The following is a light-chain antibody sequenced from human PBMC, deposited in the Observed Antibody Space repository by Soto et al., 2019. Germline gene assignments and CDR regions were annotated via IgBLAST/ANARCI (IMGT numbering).Light chain of an antibody. V-gene: IGKV3-11*01. CDR2: DAS. CDR1: QSVSSY. Sequence: EIVLTQSPATLSLSPGETATLSCRASQSVSSYLAWYQQKPGQAPRLLIYDASNRATGIQARFSGSGSGTDFTLTIRSLEPEDFAVYYCKQRSNWLITFGQGTRL. J-gene: IGKJ5*01. CDR3: KQRSNWLIT.